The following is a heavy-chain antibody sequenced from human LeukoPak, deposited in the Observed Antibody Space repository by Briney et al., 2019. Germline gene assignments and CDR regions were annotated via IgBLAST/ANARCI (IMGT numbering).Heavy chain of an antibody. CDR2: VDPEDGET. V-gene: IGHV1-69-2*01. J-gene: IGHJ4*02. CDR3: ATAKQWLVPVSDY. CDR1: GYTFTDYY. D-gene: IGHD6-19*01. Sequence: ASVKVSCKVSGYTFTDYYMHWVQQAPGKGLEWMGLVDPEDGETIYAEKFQGRVTITADTSTDTAYMELSSLRSEDTAVYYCATAKQWLVPVSDYWGQGTLVTVSS.